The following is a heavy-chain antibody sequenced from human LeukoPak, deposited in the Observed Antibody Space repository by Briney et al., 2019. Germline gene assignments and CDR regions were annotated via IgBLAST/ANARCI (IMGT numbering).Heavy chain of an antibody. J-gene: IGHJ4*02. CDR1: GFTFSSYG. D-gene: IGHD6-13*01. CDR3: ARLTSSWSIDY. Sequence: GGSLRLSCAASGFTFSSYGMHWVRQAPGKGLEWVAVISYDGSNKYYADSVKGRFTISRDNSKNTLYLEMNSLRAEDTAVYYCARLTSSWSIDYWGQGTLVTVSS. V-gene: IGHV3-30*03. CDR2: ISYDGSNK.